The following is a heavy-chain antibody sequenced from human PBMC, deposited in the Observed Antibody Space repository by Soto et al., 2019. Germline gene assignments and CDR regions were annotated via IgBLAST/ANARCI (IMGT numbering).Heavy chain of an antibody. J-gene: IGHJ6*02. CDR3: ARADEDYGMDV. CDR1: GYTFNSYY. Sequence: ASVKVSCKASGYTFNSYYMHWVRQAPGQGLEWMGIINPSGGSTSYAQKFQGRVTMTRDTSTSTVYMELSSLRSEDTAVYYCARADEDYGMDVWGQGTTVTVSS. V-gene: IGHV1-46*02. CDR2: INPSGGST.